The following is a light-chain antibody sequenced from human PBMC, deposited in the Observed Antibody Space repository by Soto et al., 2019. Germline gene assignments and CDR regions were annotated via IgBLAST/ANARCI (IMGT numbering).Light chain of an antibody. CDR1: QSISNW. CDR2: KAS. Sequence: DIQMTQSPSTVSASVGDGVTITCRASQSISNWLAWYQQKPGKVPKLLIYKASTLESGVPSRFSGSASGTEFTLTISSLQPDDFATYYCQRYDSFRTFGQGTTVEIK. CDR3: QRYDSFRT. V-gene: IGKV1-5*03. J-gene: IGKJ1*01.